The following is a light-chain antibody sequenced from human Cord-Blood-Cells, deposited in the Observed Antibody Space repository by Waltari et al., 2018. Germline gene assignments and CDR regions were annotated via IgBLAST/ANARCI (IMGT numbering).Light chain of an antibody. V-gene: IGKV3-20*01. Sequence: EIVLTQSPGTLSLSPGERATVSCRASQCVSSSYLAWYQQKPGQAPRLLIYGASSRATGIPDRFSGSGSGTDFTLSISRLEPDDFAVYYCQQYGSSPLTFGGGTKVEIK. CDR2: GAS. J-gene: IGKJ4*01. CDR3: QQYGSSPLT. CDR1: QCVSSSY.